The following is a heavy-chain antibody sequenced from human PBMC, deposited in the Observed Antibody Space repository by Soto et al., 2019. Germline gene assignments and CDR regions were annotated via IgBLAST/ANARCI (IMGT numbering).Heavy chain of an antibody. V-gene: IGHV3-7*04. CDR3: ARGYSNSCDY. CDR1: GFTFGNYW. J-gene: IGHJ4*02. CDR2: IKPDGGEQ. D-gene: IGHD4-4*01. Sequence: EVQLVESGGGLVQPGGSLRLSCEASGFTFGNYWMNWVRQTPGKGLEWVANIKPDGGEQYYVDSVKGRFTISRDNAKDSLYLQMSSLRGDDTAVYYCARGYSNSCDYWGQGTLVTVSS.